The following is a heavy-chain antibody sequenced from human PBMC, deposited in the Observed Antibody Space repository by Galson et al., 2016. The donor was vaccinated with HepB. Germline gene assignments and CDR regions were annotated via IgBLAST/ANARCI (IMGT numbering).Heavy chain of an antibody. V-gene: IGHV3-7*01. CDR1: GFTFSSYW. J-gene: IGHJ4*02. D-gene: IGHD1-26*01. CDR2: IKQDGSEK. CDR3: ARGVGSTEMSCSDY. Sequence: SLRLSCAASGFTFSSYWMSWVRQAPGKGLEWVANIKQDGSEKSYVDSVKGRFTISRDNSENTLYLQMNSLRAEDTATYYCARGVGSTEMSCSDYWGQGTLVTVSS.